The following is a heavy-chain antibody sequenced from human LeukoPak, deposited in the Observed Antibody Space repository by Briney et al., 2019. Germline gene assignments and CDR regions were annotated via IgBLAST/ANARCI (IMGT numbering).Heavy chain of an antibody. Sequence: GGSLRLSCAASGFTFSTYNMNWVRQAPGKGLEWVGFIRSKPYGGTTEFAASVKGRFTISRDDSKSIAYLQMTSLKTEDTAVYYCTRETPGGDYYDSSGYGTSYWGQGTLVTVSS. CDR2: IRSKPYGGTT. J-gene: IGHJ4*02. CDR1: GFTFSTYN. CDR3: TRETPGGDYYDSSGYGTSY. D-gene: IGHD3-22*01. V-gene: IGHV3-49*04.